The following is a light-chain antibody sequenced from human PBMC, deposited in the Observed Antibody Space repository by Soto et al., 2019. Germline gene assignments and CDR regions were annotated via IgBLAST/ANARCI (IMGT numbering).Light chain of an antibody. CDR2: KIS. Sequence: DIVMTQTPLSSPVTLGQPASISCRSSQSLVHSDGNTYSSWLQQRPGQPPRLLTYKISNRFAGVSDRYSGSGAGTDFTPKISSLEAEDVGIYSCMQGPQLPYTFDLGTKL. J-gene: IGKJ2*01. CDR3: MQGPQLPYT. CDR1: QSLVHSDGNTY. V-gene: IGKV2-24*01.